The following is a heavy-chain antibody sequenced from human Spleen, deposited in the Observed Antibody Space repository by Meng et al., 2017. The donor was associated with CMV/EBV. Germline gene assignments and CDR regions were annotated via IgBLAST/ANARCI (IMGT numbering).Heavy chain of an antibody. D-gene: IGHD6-13*01. CDR3: ARETAGGHDY. CDR2: TFYKSKWYN. Sequence: LRLSCAISGDSVSSNSAAWNWIRQSPSRGLEWLGRTFYKSKWYNDYAVSVKSRISINPDTSKNQFSLQLNSVTPEDTAVYYYARETAGGHDYWGQGTLVTVSS. CDR1: GDSVSSNSAA. J-gene: IGHJ4*02. V-gene: IGHV6-1*01.